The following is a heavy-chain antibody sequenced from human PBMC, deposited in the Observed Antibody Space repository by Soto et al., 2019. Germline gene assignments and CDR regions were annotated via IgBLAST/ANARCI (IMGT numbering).Heavy chain of an antibody. V-gene: IGHV4-34*01. J-gene: IGHJ4*02. CDR3: ARGHLPGGNTFYYDY. CDR1: GGSFSGNY. Sequence: QVQLQQWGAGLLKPSETLSLTCTAYGGSFSGNYWSWIRQPPGMGLEWIGEISHSGTPNYNPSLLRRVTISVDTSKDQVSLKLSSVTAADTSIYYCARGHLPGGNTFYYDYWGQGTLVTVSS. D-gene: IGHD2-15*01. CDR2: ISHSGTP.